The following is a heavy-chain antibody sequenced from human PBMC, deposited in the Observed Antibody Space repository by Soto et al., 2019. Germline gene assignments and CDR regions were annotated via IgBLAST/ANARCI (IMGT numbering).Heavy chain of an antibody. V-gene: IGHV4-59*08. CDR3: ARLGGRYQAFDY. CDR2: IYYAGTT. CDR1: GSPISSYY. Sequence: QVQLQESGPGLVKPSETLSLTCNVSGSPISSYYWGWFRQPPGQGLEWVGYIYYAGTTSYNPSLRSRVAISVDASKSQFSLDLRSVTAAGTAVYYCARLGGRYQAFDYWGHGALVTVSS. D-gene: IGHD2-15*01. J-gene: IGHJ4*01.